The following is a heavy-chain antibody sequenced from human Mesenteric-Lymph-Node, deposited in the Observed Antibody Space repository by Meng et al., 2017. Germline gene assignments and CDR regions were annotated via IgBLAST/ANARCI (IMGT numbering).Heavy chain of an antibody. V-gene: IGHV4-30-4*01. CDR2: IYYSGST. CDR1: GGSISSGESY. Sequence: QVQLQESGPGRVKPSQTLSLTCSVSGGSISSGESYWSWIRQPPGKGLEWIGYIYYSGSTYYNPSLRSRITISVDTSKNQFSLRLRSVTAADTAVYYCARGPTTYFDYWGQGTLVTVSS. CDR3: ARGPTTYFDY. D-gene: IGHD4-17*01. J-gene: IGHJ4*02.